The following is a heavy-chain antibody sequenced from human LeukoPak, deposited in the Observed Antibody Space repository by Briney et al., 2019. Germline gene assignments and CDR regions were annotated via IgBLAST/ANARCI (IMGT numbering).Heavy chain of an antibody. D-gene: IGHD1-1*01. CDR3: VRGAGPGTPFD. J-gene: IGHJ1*01. CDR1: GFTFSLSW. V-gene: IGHV3-74*01. Sequence: GGSLRLSCAASGFTFSLSWMHWVRQAPGKGLEWVSSINYDARSRTYADSVKGRVTISRDNAENTLFLQMNSLRVEDSAIYSCVRGAGPGTPFDWGQGIPVTVSS. CDR2: INYDARSR.